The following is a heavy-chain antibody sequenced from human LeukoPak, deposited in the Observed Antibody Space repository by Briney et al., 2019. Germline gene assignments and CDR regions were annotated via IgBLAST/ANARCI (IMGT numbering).Heavy chain of an antibody. Sequence: GGSLRLSCATSGFTFSSYAMSWVRQAPGKGLEWVSAISGSGGSTYYADSVKGRFTISRDNSKNTLYLQMNSLRAEDTAVHYCAKAGAHSSIWRFDYWGQGTLVTVSS. D-gene: IGHD6-13*01. V-gene: IGHV3-23*01. CDR1: GFTFSSYA. J-gene: IGHJ4*02. CDR2: ISGSGGST. CDR3: AKAGAHSSIWRFDY.